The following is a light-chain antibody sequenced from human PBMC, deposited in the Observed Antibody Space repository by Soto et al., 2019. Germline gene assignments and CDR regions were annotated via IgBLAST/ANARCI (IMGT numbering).Light chain of an antibody. V-gene: IGKV3-15*01. CDR1: QRVSSK. J-gene: IGKJ4*01. CDR3: QQYSEWPLT. Sequence: EIVMTQSPATLSVSPGERATLSCRASQRVSSKLAWFQQQPGRAPRLLIYATSARATGISARFSGSGSGTEFTLTISSLQSEDFAVYYCQQYSEWPLTFGGGTRVEIK. CDR2: ATS.